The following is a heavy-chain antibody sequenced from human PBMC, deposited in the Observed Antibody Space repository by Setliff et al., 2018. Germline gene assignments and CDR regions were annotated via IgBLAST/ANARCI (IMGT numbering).Heavy chain of an antibody. CDR1: GYTFTDYY. V-gene: IGHV1-2*06. CDR3: ARSVHGDYVRLRQNNWPDP. J-gene: IGHJ5*02. D-gene: IGHD4-17*01. CDR2: INPISGAT. Sequence: ASVKVSCKASGYTFTDYYIYWVRQAPGQGLQWMGRINPISGATDYAQKFQGRVTMTRDTSITTAYMELSSLRSDDTAMYYCARSVHGDYVRLRQNNWPDPWGQGTLVTVSS.